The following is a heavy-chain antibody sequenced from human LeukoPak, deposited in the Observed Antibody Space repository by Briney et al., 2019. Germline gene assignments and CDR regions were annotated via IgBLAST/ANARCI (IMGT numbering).Heavy chain of an antibody. V-gene: IGHV4-34*01. CDR3: ARLTDDSSGYLDN. J-gene: IGHJ4*02. CDR2: INHSGST. CDR1: GGSFSGYY. Sequence: SETLSLTCAVYGGSFSGYYWSWIRQPPGKGLEWIGEINHSGSTNYNPSLKSRVTISVDTSKNQFSLKLSSVTAADTAVYYCARLTDDSSGYLDNWGQGTLVTVSS. D-gene: IGHD3-22*01.